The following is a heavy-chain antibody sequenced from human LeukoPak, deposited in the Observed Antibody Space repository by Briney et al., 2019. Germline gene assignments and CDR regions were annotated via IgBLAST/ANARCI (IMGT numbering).Heavy chain of an antibody. V-gene: IGHV3-23*01. CDR3: AKERDDFWSGYYN. J-gene: IGHJ4*02. Sequence: PGGSLRLSCAASGFTFSNYWMSWVRQAPGKGLEWVSAISGSGGSTYYADSVKGRFTISRDNSKNTLYLQMNSLRAEDTAVYYCAKERDDFWSGYYNWGQGTLVTVSS. D-gene: IGHD3-3*01. CDR2: ISGSGGST. CDR1: GFTFSNYW.